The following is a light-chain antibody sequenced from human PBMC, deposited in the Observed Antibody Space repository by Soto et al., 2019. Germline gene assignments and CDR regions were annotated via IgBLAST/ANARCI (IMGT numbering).Light chain of an antibody. Sequence: EIVMTQSPGTLSVSPGARDPLSCRASQSVSINLAWYQQKPGQAPRLLIYDASTRATGIPARFSGSGSGTEFTLTISSLQSKDFAVYYCQQYNNWHPLTFGGGTKVDIK. J-gene: IGKJ4*01. CDR2: DAS. V-gene: IGKV3D-15*01. CDR3: QQYNNWHPLT. CDR1: QSVSIN.